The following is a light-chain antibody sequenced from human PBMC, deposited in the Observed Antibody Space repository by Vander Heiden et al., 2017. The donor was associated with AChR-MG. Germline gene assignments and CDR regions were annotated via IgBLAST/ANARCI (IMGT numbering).Light chain of an antibody. CDR2: DAS. J-gene: IGKJ3*01. V-gene: IGKV1-33*01. Sequence: DIQMTQPPSSLSASVGDRVTITCQASQDISNYLNWYQQKPGKAPKLLIYDASNLETGVPSRFSGSGSGTDFTFTISSLQPEDVATYYCQHEDNLLFTFGHGTKVDIK. CDR1: QDISNY. CDR3: QHEDNLLFT.